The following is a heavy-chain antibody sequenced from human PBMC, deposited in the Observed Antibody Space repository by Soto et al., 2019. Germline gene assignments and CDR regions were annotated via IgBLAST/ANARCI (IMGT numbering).Heavy chain of an antibody. D-gene: IGHD6-13*01. CDR1: GYTFTSYY. CDR3: ARGYSSSWYRYYYYGMDV. J-gene: IGHJ6*02. Sequence: QVQLVQSGAEVKKPGASVKVSCKASGYTFTSYYMHWVRQAPGQGLEWMGIINPSGGSTSYAQKFQGRVTITRDTSTSTVYMELSSLGSEDTAVYYCARGYSSSWYRYYYYGMDVWGQGTTVTVSS. CDR2: INPSGGST. V-gene: IGHV1-46*01.